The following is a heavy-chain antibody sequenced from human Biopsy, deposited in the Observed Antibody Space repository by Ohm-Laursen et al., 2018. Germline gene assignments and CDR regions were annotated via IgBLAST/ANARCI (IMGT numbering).Heavy chain of an antibody. Sequence: SETLSLTYVVFGKTFSDYHWSWIRQPPGKGLEWIGQINQAGTTNYNPSLKSRVSISADASKYEFSLRLTSVTAADTAVYLCGNEVHGRDYWGLGAQVTVSS. CDR2: INQAGTT. J-gene: IGHJ4*02. D-gene: IGHD2-15*01. V-gene: IGHV4-34*08. CDR1: GKTFSDYH. CDR3: GNEVHGRDY.